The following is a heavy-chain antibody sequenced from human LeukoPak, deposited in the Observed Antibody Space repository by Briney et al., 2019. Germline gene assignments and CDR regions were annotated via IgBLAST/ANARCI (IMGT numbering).Heavy chain of an antibody. D-gene: IGHD6-13*01. CDR1: GGSISTYY. J-gene: IGHJ5*02. CDR3: ARTIAAAGSDWFDP. CDR2: IYYSGST. Sequence: PSETLSLTCTVSGGSISTYYWSWIRQPPGKGLEWIGYIYYSGSTNYNPSLKSRVTISVDTSKNQLPLKLSSVTAADTAVYYCARTIAAAGSDWFDPWGQGTLVTVSS. V-gene: IGHV4-59*08.